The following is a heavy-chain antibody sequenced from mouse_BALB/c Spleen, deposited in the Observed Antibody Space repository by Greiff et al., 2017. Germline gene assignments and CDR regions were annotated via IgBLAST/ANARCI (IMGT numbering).Heavy chain of an antibody. CDR2: ISSGGST. CDR3: AAPLYYDYSWFAY. CDR1: GFTFSSYA. V-gene: IGHV5-6-5*01. D-gene: IGHD2-4*01. Sequence: EVMLVESGGGLVKPGGSLKLSCAASGFTFSSYAMSWVRQTPEKRLEWVASISSGGSTYYPDSVKGRFTISRDNARNILYLQMSSLRSEDTAMYYCAAPLYYDYSWFAYWGQGTLVTVSA. J-gene: IGHJ3*01.